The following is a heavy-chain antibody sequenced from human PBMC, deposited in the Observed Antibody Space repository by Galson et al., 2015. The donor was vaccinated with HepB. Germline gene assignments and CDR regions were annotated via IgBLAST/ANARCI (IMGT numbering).Heavy chain of an antibody. J-gene: IGHJ6*02. Sequence: SVKVSCKASGCTFTSNGISWVRQAPGQGLEWMGWISAYNGNTNYAQKLQGRVTMTTDTSTSTAYMELRSLRSDDTAVYYCARGAPYCTNGVCLTHHYYGMDVWGQGTTVTVSS. CDR2: ISAYNGNT. D-gene: IGHD2-8*01. V-gene: IGHV1-18*04. CDR3: ARGAPYCTNGVCLTHHYYGMDV. CDR1: GCTFTSNG.